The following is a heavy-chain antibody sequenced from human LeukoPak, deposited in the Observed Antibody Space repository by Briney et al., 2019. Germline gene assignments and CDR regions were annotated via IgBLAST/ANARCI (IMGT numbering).Heavy chain of an antibody. J-gene: IGHJ3*02. CDR2: INPNSGGT. Sequence: ASVKVSCKASGYTFTGYYMHWVRQAPGQGLEWMGWINPNSGGTNYAQKFQGRVTMTRDTSISTAYMELSRLRSDDTAVYYCARDYHDFWSGYYTGIAFDIWGQGTMVTVSS. CDR1: GYTFTGYY. V-gene: IGHV1-2*02. CDR3: ARDYHDFWSGYYTGIAFDI. D-gene: IGHD3-3*01.